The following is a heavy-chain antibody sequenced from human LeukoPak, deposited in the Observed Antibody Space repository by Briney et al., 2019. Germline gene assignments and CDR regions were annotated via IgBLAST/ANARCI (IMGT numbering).Heavy chain of an antibody. CDR1: GGTFSSYA. V-gene: IGHV1-69*05. CDR3: ARGTYDCWSGSYAFDY. D-gene: IGHD3-3*01. Sequence: ASVKVSCKASGGTFSSYAISWVRQAPGQGLEWMGGIIPIFGTANYAQKFQGRVTITTDESTSTAYMELSSLRSEDTAVYYCARGTYDCWSGSYAFDYWGQGTLVTVSS. J-gene: IGHJ4*02. CDR2: IIPIFGTA.